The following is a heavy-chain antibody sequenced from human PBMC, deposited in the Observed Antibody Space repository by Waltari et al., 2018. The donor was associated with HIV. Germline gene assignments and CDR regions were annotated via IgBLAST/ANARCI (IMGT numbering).Heavy chain of an antibody. Sequence: QVQLQESGPGLVKPSETLSLTCTVSGGSISSYYWSWIRQPPGKGLEWIEYSYYSGSTTNNPSRKSRVTISVDPSKNQFSLKLSSVTAADTAVYYCARVPELVMTTVSDAFDIWGQGTMVTVSS. V-gene: IGHV4-59*01. CDR3: ARVPELVMTTVSDAFDI. J-gene: IGHJ3*02. D-gene: IGHD4-17*01. CDR2: SYYSGST. CDR1: GGSISSYY.